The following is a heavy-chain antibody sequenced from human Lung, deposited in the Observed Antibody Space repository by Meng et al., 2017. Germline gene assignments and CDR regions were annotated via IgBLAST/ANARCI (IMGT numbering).Heavy chain of an antibody. CDR1: GGSFSDYY. Sequence: QVRLQQGGPGLLTPSETLSLTCVGSGGSFSDYYWSWIRQPPGKGLEWIGEINHSGSTNYNPSLESRATISVDTSQNNLSLKLSSVTAADSAVYYCARGPTTMAHDFDYWGQGTLVTVSS. CDR3: ARGPTTMAHDFDY. J-gene: IGHJ4*02. V-gene: IGHV4-34*01. CDR2: INHSGST. D-gene: IGHD4-11*01.